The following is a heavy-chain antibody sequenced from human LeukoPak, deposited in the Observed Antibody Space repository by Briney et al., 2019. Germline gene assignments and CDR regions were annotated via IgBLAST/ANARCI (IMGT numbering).Heavy chain of an antibody. D-gene: IGHD1-26*01. CDR2: VFYSGPT. V-gene: IGHV4-59*01. CDR1: GDSIDSYY. CDR3: AGRSARYFGS. J-gene: IGHJ4*02. Sequence: SETLSLTCTVTGDSIDSYYWSWIRQPPGEGLQWIGYVFYSGPTNYDASLKSRVAISVDRSKNQFSLKLTSVSAADTADYYCAGRSARYFGSWGQGTPVTVSS.